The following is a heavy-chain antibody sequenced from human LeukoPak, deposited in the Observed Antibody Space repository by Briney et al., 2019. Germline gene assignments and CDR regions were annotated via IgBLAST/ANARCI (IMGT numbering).Heavy chain of an antibody. CDR2: ISAYNGNT. CDR3: ESDRGVSTSANDY. D-gene: IGHD2-2*01. J-gene: IGHJ4*02. V-gene: IGHV1-18*01. Sequence: GASVKVSCKATHHTQTIYGSIWVQQAPGQGLEWMGWISAYNGNTNYAQKLQGRVTMTTDTSTSTAYMELRSLRSDDTAVYYCESDRGVSTSANDYWGQGTLVTVSS. CDR1: HHTQTIYG.